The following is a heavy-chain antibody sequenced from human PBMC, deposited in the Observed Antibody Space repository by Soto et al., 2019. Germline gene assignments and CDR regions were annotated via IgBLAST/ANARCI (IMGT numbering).Heavy chain of an antibody. D-gene: IGHD4-17*01. CDR3: ARDGDSGYALYCDYDALDY. J-gene: IGHJ4*02. CDR1: GFTFSSYG. V-gene: IGHV3-33*01. Sequence: QVQLVESGGGVVQPGRSLRLSCAASGFTFSSYGMHWVRQAPGKGLEWVAVIWYDGSNKYYADSVKGRFTISRDNSKNTLYLQMHSLRAEDTAVYYCARDGDSGYALYCDYDALDYWGQGTLVTVSS. CDR2: IWYDGSNK.